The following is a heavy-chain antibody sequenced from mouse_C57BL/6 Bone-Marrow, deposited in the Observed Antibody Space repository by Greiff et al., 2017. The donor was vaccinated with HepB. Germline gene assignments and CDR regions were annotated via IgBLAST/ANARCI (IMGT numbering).Heavy chain of an antibody. J-gene: IGHJ3*01. V-gene: IGHV14-2*01. CDR1: GFNIKDYY. Sequence: VQLQQSGAELVKPGASVKLSCTASGFNIKDYYMHWVKQRTEQGLEWIGRIDPEDGETKYDPKFQGKATITADTSSNTAYRQLSILTSEDTAVYYCGRDYYGDGFAYWGQGTLVTVSA. D-gene: IGHD1-2*01. CDR3: GRDYYGDGFAY. CDR2: IDPEDGET.